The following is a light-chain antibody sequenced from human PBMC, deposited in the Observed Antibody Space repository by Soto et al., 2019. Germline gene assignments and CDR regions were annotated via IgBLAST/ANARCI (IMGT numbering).Light chain of an antibody. V-gene: IGLV1-47*01. J-gene: IGLJ2*01. CDR3: AAWDDIVSGLV. CDR2: RAD. Sequence: QSVLTQSPSASGTPGQTVTISCSGRLSNIGSNYVYWYHQLPGTAPRLVMYRADQRPSVVSDRFSGSKSGTSASLAISGLRSEDEGDYYCAAWDDIVSGLVFGGGTKLTVL. CDR1: LSNIGSNY.